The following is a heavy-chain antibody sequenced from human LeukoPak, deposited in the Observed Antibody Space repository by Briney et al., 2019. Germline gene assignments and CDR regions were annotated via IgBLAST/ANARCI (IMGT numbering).Heavy chain of an antibody. J-gene: IGHJ4*02. D-gene: IGHD3-22*01. CDR2: IASKADGGTP. Sequence: GGSLRLSCAASGFTFINAWMNWVRQAPGKGLEWVGRIASKADGGTPAYAAPVKGRFTISRDDSENTLYLQMNSLITEDTAVYYCTTSSATGGFAYWGQGTLVTVSS. CDR3: TTSSATGGFAY. V-gene: IGHV3-15*04. CDR1: GFTFINAW.